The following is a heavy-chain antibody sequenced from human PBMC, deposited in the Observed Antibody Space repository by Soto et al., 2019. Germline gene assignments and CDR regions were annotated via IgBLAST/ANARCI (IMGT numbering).Heavy chain of an antibody. J-gene: IGHJ4*02. CDR1: GGSIDRSNYY. CDR3: ARHFVAVVIKGWGY. V-gene: IGHV4-39*01. D-gene: IGHD3-10*01. Sequence: PETLSLTCNVSGGSIDRSNYYWDWLRQPPGKGLEWIGTTYYNGNAYYNPSLKSRVSMSVDTSKNQFSLKLVSVTAADTAVYYCARHFVAVVIKGWGYWGQGTLVTVSS. CDR2: TYYNGNA.